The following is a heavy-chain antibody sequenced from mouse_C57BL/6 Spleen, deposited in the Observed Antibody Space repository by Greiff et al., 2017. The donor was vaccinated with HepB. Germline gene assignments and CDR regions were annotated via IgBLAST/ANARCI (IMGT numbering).Heavy chain of an antibody. V-gene: IGHV5-4*01. CDR1: GFTFSSYA. CDR2: IGDGGSYT. J-gene: IGHJ2*01. Sequence: EVQLMESGGGLVKPGGSLKLSCAASGFTFSSYAMSWVRQTPEKRLEWVATIGDGGSYTYYPDNVKGRFTISRDNAKNNLYLQMSHLKSEDTTMYYCARSIATVVAPDYWGKGTTLTVSS. CDR3: ARSIATVVAPDY. D-gene: IGHD1-1*01.